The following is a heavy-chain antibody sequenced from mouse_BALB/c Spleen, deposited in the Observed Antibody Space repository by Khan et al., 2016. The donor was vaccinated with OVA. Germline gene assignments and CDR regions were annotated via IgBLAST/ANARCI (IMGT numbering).Heavy chain of an antibody. D-gene: IGHD2-10*01. CDR1: GDTIRNYG. J-gene: IGHJ4*01. V-gene: IGHV9-3-1*01. Sequence: LVESGPELKKPGETVKISCKASGDTIRNYGMNWVKQAPGKGLKWMGWINTYTGEPTYADDFKGRFAFSLETSASTAYLQINNLKNEDTATYFCARPPYFSYVMVYWGQGTSVTVSS. CDR3: ARPPYFSYVMVY. CDR2: INTYTGEP.